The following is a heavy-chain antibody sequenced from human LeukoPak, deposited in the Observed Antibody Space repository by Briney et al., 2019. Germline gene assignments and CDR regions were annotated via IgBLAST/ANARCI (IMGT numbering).Heavy chain of an antibody. D-gene: IGHD3-10*01. CDR1: GFTYDDYG. Sequence: PGGSLRLSCAASGFTYDDYGMSWVRQAPGKGLEWVSGINWNGGSTGYADSVTGRFTISRDNAKNSLYLQMNSLRAEDTALYYCARDLGDVSMVRGVMVYFDYWGQGTLVTVSS. CDR2: INWNGGST. CDR3: ARDLGDVSMVRGVMVYFDY. J-gene: IGHJ4*02. V-gene: IGHV3-20*04.